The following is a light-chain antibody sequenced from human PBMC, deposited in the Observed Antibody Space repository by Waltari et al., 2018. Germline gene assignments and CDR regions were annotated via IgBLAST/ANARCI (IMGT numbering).Light chain of an antibody. CDR1: SSDVGGYNS. Sequence: QSALTQPASVSGSPGQSITISCTGTSSDVGGYNSVSWYQQHPGKAPKLMIYDVINRPSGVSNRFSGSKSGNTASLTISGLQAEDEADYYCSSYISSSTRELFGGGTSLTVL. CDR3: SSYISSSTREL. CDR2: DVI. J-gene: IGLJ2*01. V-gene: IGLV2-14*03.